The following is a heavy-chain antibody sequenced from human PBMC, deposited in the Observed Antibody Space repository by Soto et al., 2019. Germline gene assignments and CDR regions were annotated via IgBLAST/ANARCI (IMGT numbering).Heavy chain of an antibody. CDR3: TRETVAGITGLDY. CDR2: ISVSDAFI. J-gene: IGHJ4*02. V-gene: IGHV3-23*01. D-gene: IGHD1-20*01. CDR1: GFNVGAFA. Sequence: GGSLRLSCAASGFNVGAFAVNWVRQAPGKGLEWVSGISVSDAFIYYADSVRGRFSTSRDASENILYLQMNSLRVDDTALYYCTRETVAGITGLDYWGPGTLVTVSS.